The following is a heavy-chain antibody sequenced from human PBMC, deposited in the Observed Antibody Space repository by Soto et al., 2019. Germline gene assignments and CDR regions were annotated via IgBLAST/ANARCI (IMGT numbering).Heavy chain of an antibody. D-gene: IGHD4-17*01. CDR2: MNPNSGKI. J-gene: IGHJ5*02. CDR3: ARGKWGTTLTTGFEP. V-gene: IGHV1-8*01. Sequence: ASVKVSCKASGYTFTNYDINWVRQAAGQGLERMGWMNPNSGKIGYEQKFQGRVTLTRNTSISTAYMELSSLISDDTAVYYCARGKWGTTLTTGFEPWGQGTLVTVSS. CDR1: GYTFTNYD.